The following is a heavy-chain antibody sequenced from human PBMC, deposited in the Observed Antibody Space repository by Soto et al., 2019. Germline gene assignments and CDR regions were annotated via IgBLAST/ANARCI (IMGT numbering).Heavy chain of an antibody. J-gene: IGHJ4*02. CDR2: ISGSGGAT. V-gene: IGHV3-23*01. D-gene: IGHD3-10*01. Sequence: PGGSLRLSCAASGFTFSSYAMNWVRQAPGKGLEWVSGISGSGGATYYADSVKGRFTISRDTSKNTLYLQMNSLRAEDTAVYYCAKQSHGSGSYYNGVFFDYWGQGTLVTVSS. CDR1: GFTFSSYA. CDR3: AKQSHGSGSYYNGVFFDY.